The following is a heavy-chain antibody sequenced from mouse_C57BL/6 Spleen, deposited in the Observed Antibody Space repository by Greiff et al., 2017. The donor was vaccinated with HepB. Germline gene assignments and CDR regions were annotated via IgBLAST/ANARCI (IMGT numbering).Heavy chain of an antibody. Sequence: VKLMESGPELVKPGASVKISCKASGYSFTSYYIHWVKQRPGQGLEWIGWIYPGSGNTKYNEKFKGKATLTADTSSSTAYMQLSSLTSEDSAVYYCARGEITTVVANFDYWGQGTTLTVSS. J-gene: IGHJ2*01. V-gene: IGHV1-66*01. CDR2: IYPGSGNT. CDR3: ARGEITTVVANFDY. D-gene: IGHD1-1*01. CDR1: GYSFTSYY.